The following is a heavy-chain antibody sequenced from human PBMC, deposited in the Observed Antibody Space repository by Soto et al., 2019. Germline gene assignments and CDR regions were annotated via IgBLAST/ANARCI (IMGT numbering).Heavy chain of an antibody. Sequence: QVQLQESGPGLVKPSGTLSLTCAVSGDSINSSNWWSWVRQPPGKGLEWIGEIYHSGTTNYNPSLKSRISISLDKSKNQFSLKLNSVTAADTAVYFCASSKRPTVLVDYWGQGALVTVSS. J-gene: IGHJ4*02. D-gene: IGHD2-8*02. CDR3: ASSKRPTVLVDY. V-gene: IGHV4-4*02. CDR1: GDSINSSNW. CDR2: IYHSGTT.